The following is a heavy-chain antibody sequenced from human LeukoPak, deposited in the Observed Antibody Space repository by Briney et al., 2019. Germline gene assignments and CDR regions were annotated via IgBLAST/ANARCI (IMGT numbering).Heavy chain of an antibody. J-gene: IGHJ6*03. CDR2: IIPILGIA. Sequence: ASVKVSCKASGGTFSSYAISWVRQAPGQGLEWMGRIIPILGIANYAQKFQGRVTITTDESTSTAYMELSSLRSEDTAVYYCAGAPLVGATTPYYYYYYMDVWGKGTTVTVSS. D-gene: IGHD1-26*01. CDR1: GGTFSSYA. V-gene: IGHV1-69*04. CDR3: AGAPLVGATTPYYYYYYMDV.